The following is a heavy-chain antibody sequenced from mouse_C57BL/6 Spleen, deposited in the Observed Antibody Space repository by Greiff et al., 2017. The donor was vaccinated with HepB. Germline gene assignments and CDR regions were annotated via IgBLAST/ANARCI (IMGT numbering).Heavy chain of an antibody. J-gene: IGHJ3*01. D-gene: IGHD2-4*01. Sequence: QVQLQQPGAELVRPGSSVKLSCKASGYTFTSYWMHWVKQRPIQGLEWIGNIDPSDSETHYNQKFKDKATLTVDKSSSTAYMQRSSLTSEDSAVYYCSASYDYDPAWFAYWGQGTLVTVSA. V-gene: IGHV1-52*01. CDR2: IDPSDSET. CDR1: GYTFTSYW. CDR3: SASYDYDPAWFAY.